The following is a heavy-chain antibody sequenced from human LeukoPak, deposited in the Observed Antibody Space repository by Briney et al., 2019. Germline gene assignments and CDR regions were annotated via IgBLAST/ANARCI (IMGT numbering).Heavy chain of an antibody. V-gene: IGHV3-23*01. Sequence: GGSLRLSCAASGFTFSTYAMRRVCQALGEGLGWVSVISASGGSTYYADSVKGRITISRDKSKNTLYLQMNSLRAEDTAVYYCAKRGLSSDHYVDSWGQGALVTVSS. CDR1: GFTFSTYA. J-gene: IGHJ4*02. D-gene: IGHD3-16*01. CDR2: ISASGGST. CDR3: AKRGLSSDHYVDS.